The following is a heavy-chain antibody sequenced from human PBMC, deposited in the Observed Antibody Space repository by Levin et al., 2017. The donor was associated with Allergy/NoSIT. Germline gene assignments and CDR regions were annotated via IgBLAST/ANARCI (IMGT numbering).Heavy chain of an antibody. J-gene: IGHJ4*02. CDR2: IKSKTDGGTT. V-gene: IGHV3-15*01. Sequence: GGSLRLSCAASGFTFSNAWMSWVRQAPGKGLEWVGRIKSKTDGGTTDYAAPVKGRFTISRDDSKNTLYLQMNSLKTEDTAVYYCTTSITYSGPAALDYWGQGTLVTVSS. D-gene: IGHD5-12*01. CDR1: GFTFSNAW. CDR3: TTSITYSGPAALDY.